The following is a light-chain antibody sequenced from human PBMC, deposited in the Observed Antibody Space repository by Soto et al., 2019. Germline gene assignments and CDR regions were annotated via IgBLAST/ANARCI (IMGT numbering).Light chain of an antibody. Sequence: QSVLTQPTSVSGAPGQRVTISCTGSSSNIGAGYDVHWYQQLPGTAPKLLIYGNSNRPSGVPDRFSGSKSGTSASLAITGLQAEDEADYYCQSYDSSLSEEVFGTGTKVTVL. CDR1: SSNIGAGYD. J-gene: IGLJ1*01. V-gene: IGLV1-40*01. CDR3: QSYDSSLSEEV. CDR2: GNS.